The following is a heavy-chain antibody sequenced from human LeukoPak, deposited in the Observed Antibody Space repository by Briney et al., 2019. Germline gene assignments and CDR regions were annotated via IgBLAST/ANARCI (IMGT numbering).Heavy chain of an antibody. V-gene: IGHV4-34*01. D-gene: IGHD3/OR15-3a*01. J-gene: IGHJ4*02. CDR3: AREIFGLGFDY. Sequence: PSETLSLTCAVYGGSFSNYYWSWIRQPPGKGLEWIGEINHGGSTNYNPSLKSRVTISVDTSKNQFSLRLSSVTAADTAVYYCAREIFGLGFDYWGQGTLVTVSS. CDR2: INHGGST. CDR1: GGSFSNYY.